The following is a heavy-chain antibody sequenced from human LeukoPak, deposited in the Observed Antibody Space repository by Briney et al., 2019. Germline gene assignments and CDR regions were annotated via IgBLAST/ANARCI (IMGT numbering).Heavy chain of an antibody. D-gene: IGHD2-21*01. V-gene: IGHV3-30*03. CDR1: GFTFSSYG. CDR2: ISYDGSNK. CDR3: ARDGGGLAY. J-gene: IGHJ4*02. Sequence: GRSLRLSCAASGFTFSSYGMHWVRQAPGKGLEWVAVISYDGSNKYYADSVKGRFTISRDNSKNTLYLQMNSLRPEDTAVYYCARDGGGLAYWGQGTLVTVSS.